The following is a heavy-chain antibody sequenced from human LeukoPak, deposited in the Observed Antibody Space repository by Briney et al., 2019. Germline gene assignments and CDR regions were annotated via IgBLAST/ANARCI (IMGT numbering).Heavy chain of an antibody. CDR3: ARGSDTAAGLY. V-gene: IGHV4-34*01. CDR2: INHSGST. CDR1: GGAFSGCY. Sequence: PSETLSLTCAVCGGAFSGCYWSGIRQPPGKGLEWIGEINHSGSTNYNPSLKSRVSISVDSSKNQFSLKVSSVTAADTAVYYCARGSDTAAGLYWGQGTLVTVSS. D-gene: IGHD6-13*01. J-gene: IGHJ4*02.